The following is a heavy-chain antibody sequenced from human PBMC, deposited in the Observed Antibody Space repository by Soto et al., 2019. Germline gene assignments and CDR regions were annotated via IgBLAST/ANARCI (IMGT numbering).Heavy chain of an antibody. CDR2: ISSSSSYT. CDR3: ARDTYYDFWSGVYGMDV. D-gene: IGHD3-3*01. Sequence: PGGSLRLSCAASGFTFSDYYMSWIRQAPGKVLEWVSYISSSSSYTNYADSVKGRFTISRDNAKNSLYLQMNSLRAEDTAVYYCARDTYYDFWSGVYGMDVWGQGTTVNVSS. J-gene: IGHJ6*02. CDR1: GFTFSDYY. V-gene: IGHV3-11*06.